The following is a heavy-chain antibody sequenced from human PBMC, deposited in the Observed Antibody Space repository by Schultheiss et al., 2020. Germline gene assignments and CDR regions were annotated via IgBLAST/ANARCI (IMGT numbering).Heavy chain of an antibody. CDR1: GFTFTSYW. CDR2: IKQDGSEK. D-gene: IGHD5-12*01. CDR3: AKDFNREWIPLWLRFRYYFDY. J-gene: IGHJ4*02. V-gene: IGHV3-7*01. Sequence: GESLKISCAASGFTFTSYWMSWVRQAPGKGLEWVANIKQDGSEKYYADSVKGRFTISRDNSKNTLYLQMNSLRAEDTAVYYCAKDFNREWIPLWLRFRYYFDYWGQGTLVTVSS.